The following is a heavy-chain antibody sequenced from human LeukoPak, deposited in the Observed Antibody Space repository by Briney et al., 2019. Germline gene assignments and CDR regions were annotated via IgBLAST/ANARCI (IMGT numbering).Heavy chain of an antibody. D-gene: IGHD2-15*01. J-gene: IGHJ6*03. CDR3: ARWVVAADYYYYMDV. V-gene: IGHV4-34*01. Sequence: SETLSLTCAVYGGSFSGYYWSWIRRPAGNGLEWIGEINHSGSTNYNPSLKSRVTISVDTSKNQFSLKLSSVTAADTAVYYCARWVVAADYYYYMDVCGKGTTVTVSS. CDR2: INHSGST. CDR1: GGSFSGYY.